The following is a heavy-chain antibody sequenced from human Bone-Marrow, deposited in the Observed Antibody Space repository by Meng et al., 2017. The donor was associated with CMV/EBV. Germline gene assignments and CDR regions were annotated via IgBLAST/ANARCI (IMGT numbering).Heavy chain of an antibody. V-gene: IGHV1-69*06. CDR2: IIPIFGTT. D-gene: IGHD3-22*01. CDR3: ARGEFYYDGSGYRSFDY. CDR1: FSSYA. J-gene: IGHJ4*02. Sequence: FSSYAISRVRQAPGQGREWMGGIIPIFGTTNYAEKLQGRVTITADKSTSTAYMELSSLRSEDTAIYYCARGEFYYDGSGYRSFDYWGQGTLVTVSS.